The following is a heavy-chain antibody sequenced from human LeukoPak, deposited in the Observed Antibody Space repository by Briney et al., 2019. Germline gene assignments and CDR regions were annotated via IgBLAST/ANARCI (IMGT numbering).Heavy chain of an antibody. Sequence: ASVKVSCKASGYTFTSYAMHWVRQAPGQRFEWMGWINAGNGNTKYSQKFQGRVTITRDTSASTAYMELSSLRSEDTAVYYCARDIGITMVRGAPAGWFDPWGQGTLVTVSS. V-gene: IGHV1-3*01. CDR3: ARDIGITMVRGAPAGWFDP. J-gene: IGHJ5*02. CDR2: INAGNGNT. D-gene: IGHD3-10*01. CDR1: GYTFTSYA.